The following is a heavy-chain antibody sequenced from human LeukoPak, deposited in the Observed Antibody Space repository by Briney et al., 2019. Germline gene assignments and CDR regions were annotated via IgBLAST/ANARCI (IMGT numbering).Heavy chain of an antibody. D-gene: IGHD3-10*01. Sequence: QPGGSLRLSCAASGFTFSSYAMTWVRQAPGKGLEWVSTTVASGGSTYYADSVKGRFTIPRDNSKNTLFLQMTSLRAEDTAVYYCSKDAVAPGSGGDYFDDWGQGTLVTASS. CDR1: GFTFSSYA. J-gene: IGHJ4*02. CDR2: TVASGGST. CDR3: SKDAVAPGSGGDYFDD. V-gene: IGHV3-23*01.